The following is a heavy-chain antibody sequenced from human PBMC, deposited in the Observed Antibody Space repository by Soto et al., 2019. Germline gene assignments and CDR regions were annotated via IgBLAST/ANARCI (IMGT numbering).Heavy chain of an antibody. CDR2: IYYSGST. V-gene: IGHV4-59*01. Sequence: PSETLSLTCTVSGGSISSYYWSWIRQPPGKGLEWIGYIYYSGSTNYNPSLKSRVTISVDTSKNQFSLKLSSVTAADTAVYYCARADMITFGGVIVIGAFDIWGQGTMVTVS. J-gene: IGHJ3*02. CDR3: ARADMITFGGVIVIGAFDI. D-gene: IGHD3-16*02. CDR1: GGSISSYY.